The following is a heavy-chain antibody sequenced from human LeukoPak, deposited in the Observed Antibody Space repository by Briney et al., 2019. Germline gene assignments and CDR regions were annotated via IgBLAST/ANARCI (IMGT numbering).Heavy chain of an antibody. CDR1: GGSIRSSSYY. Sequence: SEPLSLTCTVSGGSIRSSSYYWNWIRQPAGKGLEWIGRIYTSGSTNYNPSLKSRITMSVDTSKNQFSLKMNSMTAADTAVYYCARGSTPDSPGNYYYYYIHVWGKGTTV. CDR2: IYTSGST. J-gene: IGHJ6*03. V-gene: IGHV4-61*02. D-gene: IGHD1-14*01. CDR3: ARGSTPDSPGNYYYYYIHV.